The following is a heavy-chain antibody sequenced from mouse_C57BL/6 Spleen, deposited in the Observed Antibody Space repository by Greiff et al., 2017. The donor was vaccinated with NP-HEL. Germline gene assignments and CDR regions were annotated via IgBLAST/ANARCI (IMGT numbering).Heavy chain of an antibody. J-gene: IGHJ2*01. V-gene: IGHV5-6*01. CDR3: ARHYYGSSEDYFDY. D-gene: IGHD1-1*01. CDR2: ISSGGSYT. Sequence: EVKLVESGGDLVKPGGSLKLSCAASGFTFSSYGMSWVRQTPDKRLEWVATISSGGSYTYYPDSVKGRFTISRDNAKNTLYLQMSSLKSEDTAMYYCARHYYGSSEDYFDYWGQGTTLTVSS. CDR1: GFTFSSYG.